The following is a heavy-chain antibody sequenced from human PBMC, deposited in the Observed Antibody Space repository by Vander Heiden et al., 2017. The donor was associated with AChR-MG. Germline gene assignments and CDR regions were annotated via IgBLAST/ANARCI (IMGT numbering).Heavy chain of an antibody. CDR1: GYTFTGYY. V-gene: IGHV1-2*04. J-gene: IGHJ4*02. CDR2: INPNSGGT. CDR3: AREAVGATANFDY. D-gene: IGHD1-26*01. Sequence: VQLVQSGAEVQKPAASVKVSCKASGYTFTGYYMHWVRQAPGQGLEWMGWINPNSGGTNYAQKFQGWVTMTRDTSISTAYMELSRLRSDDTAVYYCAREAVGATANFDYWGQGTLVTVSS.